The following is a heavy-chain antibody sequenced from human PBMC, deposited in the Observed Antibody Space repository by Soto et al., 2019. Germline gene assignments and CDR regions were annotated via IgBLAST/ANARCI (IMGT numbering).Heavy chain of an antibody. CDR3: ARPPPDCSNTSGYLI. D-gene: IGHD2-2*01. Sequence: QMQLQESGPGLVKPSETLSVTCTVSGASISSTGYYWAWIRQAPGKGLEWIGRIHFSGSTYYNPSLKSRATISVNMSKNEVSLKLSSVTAADTAVYYCARPPPDCSNTSGYLIWGQGTLVTVSS. CDR1: GASISSTGYY. V-gene: IGHV4-39*01. CDR2: IHFSGST. J-gene: IGHJ4*02.